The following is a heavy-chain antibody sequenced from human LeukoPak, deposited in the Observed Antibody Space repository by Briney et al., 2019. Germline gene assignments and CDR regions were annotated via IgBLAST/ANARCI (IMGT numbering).Heavy chain of an antibody. V-gene: IGHV7-4-1*02. D-gene: IGHD3-3*01. J-gene: IGHJ4*02. CDR3: ARGSVTPSYYDFWSGYYTVAFDY. Sequence: ASVKVSCKASGYTFTSYAMNWVRQAPGQGLEWMGWINTNTGNPTYAQGFTGRFVFSLDTSVSTAYLQISSLKAEDTAVYYCARGSVTPSYYDFWSGYYTVAFDYWGQGTLVTVSS. CDR1: GYTFTSYA. CDR2: INTNTGNP.